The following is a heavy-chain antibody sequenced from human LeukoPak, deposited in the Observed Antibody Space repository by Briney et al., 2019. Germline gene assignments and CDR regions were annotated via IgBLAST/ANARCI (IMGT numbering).Heavy chain of an antibody. CDR2: ISSSGSTI. Sequence: GGSLRLSCAASGFTFSDYYMSWIRQAPGKGLEWVPYISSSGSTIYYADSVKGRFTISRDNAKNSLYLQMNSLRAEDTAVYYCARVRITMVRGVIKHLDYWGQGTLVTVSS. V-gene: IGHV3-11*01. CDR1: GFTFSDYY. J-gene: IGHJ4*02. D-gene: IGHD3-10*01. CDR3: ARVRITMVRGVIKHLDY.